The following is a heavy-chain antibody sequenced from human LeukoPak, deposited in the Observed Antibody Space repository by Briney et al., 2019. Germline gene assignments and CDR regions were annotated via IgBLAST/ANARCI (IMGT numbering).Heavy chain of an antibody. Sequence: GASVKVSCKASGYTFTGYYMHWVRQAPGQGLEWMGWINPNSGGTNYAQKFQGRVTMTRDTSISTAYMELSRLRSDDTAVYYCARGTPRLLWSGLSVDYWGQGTLVTVSS. J-gene: IGHJ4*02. CDR1: GYTFTGYY. V-gene: IGHV1-2*02. CDR2: INPNSGGT. D-gene: IGHD3-3*01. CDR3: ARGTPRLLWSGLSVDY.